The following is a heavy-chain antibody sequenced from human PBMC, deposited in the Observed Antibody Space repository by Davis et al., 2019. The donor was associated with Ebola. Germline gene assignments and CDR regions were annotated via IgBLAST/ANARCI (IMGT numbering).Heavy chain of an antibody. Sequence: ASVKVSCKTSGYTFVGYFIHWVRQAPGQRLEWMGWINPKSGVTDYAEKFQDRVTMTRDTSTFTAYMALNNLKSDDTAVYYCARDKGQLGGGWFDPWVQGTLVTVSS. CDR1: GYTFVGYF. J-gene: IGHJ5*02. V-gene: IGHV1-2*02. D-gene: IGHD1-1*01. CDR2: INPKSGVT. CDR3: ARDKGQLGGGWFDP.